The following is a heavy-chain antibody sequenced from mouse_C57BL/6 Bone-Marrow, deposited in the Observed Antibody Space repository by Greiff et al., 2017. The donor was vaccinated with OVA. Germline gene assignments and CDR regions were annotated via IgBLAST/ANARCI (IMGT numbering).Heavy chain of an antibody. D-gene: IGHD1-1*01. J-gene: IGHJ4*01. Sequence: DVKLQESGAGLVRPGASVKFSCTASGFTFKDDYMHWVQQPPEQGLEWIGWIVTENGDIEYASTFQGTATISAATSSNTVFLQLSSLTTEDTTVYYGTTGITTGATLCYYAIDYGGRGTAVTVAA. CDR1: GFTFKDDY. V-gene: IGHV14-4*01. CDR2: IVTENGDI. CDR3: TTGITTGATLCYYAIDY.